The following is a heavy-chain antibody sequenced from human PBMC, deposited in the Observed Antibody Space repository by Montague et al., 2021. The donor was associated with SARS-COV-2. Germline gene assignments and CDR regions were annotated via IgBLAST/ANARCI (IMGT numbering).Heavy chain of an antibody. V-gene: IGHV3-23*01. Sequence: SLRLSWAASGFSFDTYGMSWVRQAPGQGLEWVSSIRGDGDKTYYSGSVKGRFTISRDTSSNTLNLQMNSLRAGDTAIYFCAKQRGPATTTFDYWGQGTLVTVSS. CDR2: IRGDGDKT. J-gene: IGHJ4*02. CDR1: GFSFDTYG. CDR3: AKQRGPATTTFDY. D-gene: IGHD1/OR15-1a*01.